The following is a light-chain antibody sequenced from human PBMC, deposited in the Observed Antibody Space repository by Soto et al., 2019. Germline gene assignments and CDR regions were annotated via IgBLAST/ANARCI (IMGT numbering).Light chain of an antibody. CDR2: EGT. CDR1: SSDVGSYNL. J-gene: IGLJ1*01. CDR3: SSYGGRSTLPDG. Sequence: ALAQPASVAGSPEQSVTISCTGTSSDVGSYNLSCWYQQHPGKAARRVMYEGTARPSGVSNRFSGTKFGSTASLTISGLLPEDEADYYGSSYGGRSTLPDGFGTGTKVTAL. V-gene: IGLV2-14*02.